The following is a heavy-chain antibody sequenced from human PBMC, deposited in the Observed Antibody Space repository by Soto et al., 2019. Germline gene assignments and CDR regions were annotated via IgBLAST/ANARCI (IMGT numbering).Heavy chain of an antibody. V-gene: IGHV4-31*03. CDR2: IYYSGST. CDR3: ARDRARGNAFDI. CDR1: GGSISSGGYY. Sequence: KTSETLSLTCTVSGGSISSGGYYWSWIRQHPGKGLEWIGYIYYSGSTYYNPSLKSRVTISVDTSKNQFSLKLSSVTAADTAVYYCARDRARGNAFDIWGQGTMVTVSS. J-gene: IGHJ3*02. D-gene: IGHD3-16*01.